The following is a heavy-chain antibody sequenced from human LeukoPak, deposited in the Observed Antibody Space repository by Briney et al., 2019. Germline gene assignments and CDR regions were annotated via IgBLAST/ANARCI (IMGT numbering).Heavy chain of an antibody. J-gene: IGHJ6*02. V-gene: IGHV3-66*02. D-gene: IGHD4-17*01. CDR3: ARGRGTVYGMDV. Sequence: GGSLRLSCAASGFTVSSNYMGWVRQAPGKGLEWVSFIYSGGSTYYADSVKGRFTISRDNSKNTLYLQMNSLRAEDTAVYYCARGRGTVYGMDVWCQGTTVTVSS. CDR1: GFTVSSNY. CDR2: IYSGGST.